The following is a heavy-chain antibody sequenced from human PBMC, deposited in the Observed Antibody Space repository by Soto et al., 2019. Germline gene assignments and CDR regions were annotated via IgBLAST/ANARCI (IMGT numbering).Heavy chain of an antibody. J-gene: IGHJ4*02. CDR1: GFIFSDYY. CDR2: ISSSRSDT. V-gene: IGHV3-11*05. Sequence: QVQLVESGGDLVKPGGSLRLSCAASGFIFSDYYMTWIRQAPGKGLEWVSYISSSRSDTNYADSVKGRFTISRDNAKNSLYLQMNSLRAEDTAVYYCARGSPLIAAAGTTDYWGQGTLGTVSS. D-gene: IGHD6-13*01. CDR3: ARGSPLIAAAGTTDY.